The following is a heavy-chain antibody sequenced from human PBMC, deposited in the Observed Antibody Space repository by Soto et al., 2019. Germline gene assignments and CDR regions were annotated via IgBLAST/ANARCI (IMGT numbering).Heavy chain of an antibody. J-gene: IGHJ3*02. CDR2: IKSKTDGGTT. CDR3: TTDIRPFGIAFDI. CDR1: GCSVSKAW. V-gene: IGHV3-15*07. D-gene: IGHD3-3*01. Sequence: GGSLRLSCAGSGCSVSKAWMKWVRQATGKGLEWVGRIKSKTDGGTTDYAAPVKGRFTISRDDSKNTLYLQMNSLKTEDTAVYYCTTDIRPFGIAFDIWGQGTMDTGSS.